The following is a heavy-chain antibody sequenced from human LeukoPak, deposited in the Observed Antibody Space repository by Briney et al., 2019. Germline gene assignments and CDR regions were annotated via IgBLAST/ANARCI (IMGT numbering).Heavy chain of an antibody. CDR1: GFSFRGYW. D-gene: IGHD3-22*01. J-gene: IGHJ4*02. CDR2: TNQDGSLK. Sequence: GGSLRLSCVASGFSFRGYWMSWVRQAPGKGLEWLANTNQDGSLKYYLGSVRGRFIISRDNAKNSLDLQMNSLRAEDTALYYCTTLGYHLDSWGQGTLVTVSS. V-gene: IGHV3-7*01. CDR3: TTLGYHLDS.